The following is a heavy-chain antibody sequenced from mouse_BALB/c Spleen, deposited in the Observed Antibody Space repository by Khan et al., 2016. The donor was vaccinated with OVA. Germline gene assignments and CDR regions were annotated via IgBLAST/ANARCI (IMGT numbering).Heavy chain of an antibody. CDR1: GFTFSSYG. V-gene: IGHV5-6*01. Sequence: EVQLVESGGDLVKPGGSLKLSCAASGFTFSSYGMYWVRQAPDKGLEWVASISSDSDYTYYADSVKGRFTISRDNAKNTLYLQMSNLKSEDTAMYYGTADIAGSFAYWGKGTLVTVS. CDR2: ISSDSDYT. J-gene: IGHJ3*01. CDR3: TADIAGSFAY. D-gene: IGHD3-3*01.